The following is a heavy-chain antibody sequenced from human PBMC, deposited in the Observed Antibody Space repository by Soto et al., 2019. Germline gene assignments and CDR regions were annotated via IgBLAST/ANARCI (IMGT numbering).Heavy chain of an antibody. D-gene: IGHD3-22*01. J-gene: IGHJ1*01. CDR1: GFSFNSYV. Sequence: QVQLVESGGDVVQPGRSLRLSCEASGFSFNSYVMHWVRQAPGKGLEWVALMSHDGNKQYVDSVRERFTISRDNSKNKLNLEMNSLRAEDTAVYYCAREDESSGHAGTFRHWGQGTLVTVSP. CDR3: AREDESSGHAGTFRH. V-gene: IGHV3-30-3*01. CDR2: MSHDGNK.